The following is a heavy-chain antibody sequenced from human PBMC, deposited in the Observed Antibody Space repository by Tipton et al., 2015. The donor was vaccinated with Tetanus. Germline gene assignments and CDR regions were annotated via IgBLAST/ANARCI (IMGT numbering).Heavy chain of an antibody. CDR1: GGSISSGDYY. D-gene: IGHD3-22*01. CDR2: IYYSGST. V-gene: IGHV4-30-4*01. Sequence: TLSLTCTVSGGSISSGDYYWSWIRQPPGKGLEWIGYIYYSGSTYYNPSLKSRVTISVDTSKNQFSLKLSSVTAADTAVYYCARDEVVITTGWWFDPWGQGPLVTVSS. CDR3: ARDEVVITTGWWFDP. J-gene: IGHJ5*02.